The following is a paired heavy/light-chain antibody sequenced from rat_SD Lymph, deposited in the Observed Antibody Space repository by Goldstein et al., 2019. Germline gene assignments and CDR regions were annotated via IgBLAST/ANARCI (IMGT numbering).Heavy chain of an antibody. V-gene: IGHV7-7*01. CDR2: IRNKANGYTT. Sequence: EVKLLESGGGLVQPGGSMRLSCAASGFTFTDFYMYWIRQPAGKAPEWLGFIRNKANGYTTEYNPSVKGRFTISRDNTQNMLYLQMNTLRAEDTATYYCARWGYYSSWDFDYWGQGVMVTVSS. J-gene: IGHJ2*01. D-gene: IGHD1-2*01. CDR3: ARWGYYSSWDFDY. CDR1: GFTFTDFY.
Light chain of an antibody. Sequence: DVVMTQTPVSLSVSLGGQVSISCRSSQSLVHNNGNTYLSWYLQKPGQSPQLLIYKVSNRFSGISDRFSGSGSGTDFTLKISRVEPDDLGVYYCGQGTQYPLTFGSGTKLEIK. CDR3: GQGTQYPLT. J-gene: IGKJ5*01. CDR1: QSLVHNNGNTY. V-gene: IGKV1S21*01. CDR2: KVS.